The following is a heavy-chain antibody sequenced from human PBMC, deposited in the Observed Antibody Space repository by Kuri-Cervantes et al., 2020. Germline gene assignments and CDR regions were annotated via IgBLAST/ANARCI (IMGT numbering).Heavy chain of an antibody. CDR1: GGTFSSYA. CDR2: IIPIFGTA. V-gene: IGHV1-69*05. Sequence: SVKVSCKASGGTFSSYAISWVRQAPGQGLEWMGGIIPIFGTANYAQKFQGRVTITTDESTSTAYMELSSLRSDDTAVYYCARDKPEYYYDPYGHAFDIWGQGTMVTVSS. D-gene: IGHD3-22*01. J-gene: IGHJ3*02. CDR3: ARDKPEYYYDPYGHAFDI.